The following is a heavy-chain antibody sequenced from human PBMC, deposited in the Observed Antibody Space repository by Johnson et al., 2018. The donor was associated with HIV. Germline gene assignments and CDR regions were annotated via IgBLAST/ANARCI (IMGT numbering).Heavy chain of an antibody. CDR2: IYSGGST. Sequence: VQLVESGGGLVQPGGSLRLSCAASGFTFSNAWMSWVRQAPGKGLEWVSVIYSGGSTYYADSVKGRFTISRDNSKNTLYLQMNSLRAEDTAVYYCHNYYDISGYQAPFDIWGQGTMVTVSS. V-gene: IGHV3-66*01. CDR3: HNYYDISGYQAPFDI. J-gene: IGHJ3*02. CDR1: GFTFSNAW. D-gene: IGHD3-22*01.